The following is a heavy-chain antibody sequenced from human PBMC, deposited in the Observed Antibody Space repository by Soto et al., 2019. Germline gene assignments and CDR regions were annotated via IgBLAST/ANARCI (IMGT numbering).Heavy chain of an antibody. Sequence: PSQTLSLTCAISGDSVSSNSAAWNWIRQSPSRGLEWLGRTYYRSKWYNDYAVSVKSRITINPDTSKNQFSLQLNSVTPEDTAVYYCARDLDGQLGDYYYYYGMDVWGQGTTVTVSS. V-gene: IGHV6-1*01. J-gene: IGHJ6*02. CDR2: TYYRSKWYN. CDR1: GDSVSSNSAA. CDR3: ARDLDGQLGDYYYYYGMDV. D-gene: IGHD3-16*01.